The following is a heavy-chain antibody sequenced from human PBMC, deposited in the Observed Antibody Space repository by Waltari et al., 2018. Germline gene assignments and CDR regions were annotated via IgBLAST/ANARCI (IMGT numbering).Heavy chain of an antibody. CDR1: GITFSDHS. CDR2: GRNRANGHTT. Sequence: EVQLVESGGGLVQPGGSLRLSCVASGITFSDHSMDWVRQAPGKGLAWVGRGRNRANGHTTEYAASVKGRFTISRDDSKNSLYLQMNSLRTEDTAIYYCARVLWSGADYWGQGTLVTVSS. V-gene: IGHV3-72*01. D-gene: IGHD3-3*01. J-gene: IGHJ4*02. CDR3: ARVLWSGADY.